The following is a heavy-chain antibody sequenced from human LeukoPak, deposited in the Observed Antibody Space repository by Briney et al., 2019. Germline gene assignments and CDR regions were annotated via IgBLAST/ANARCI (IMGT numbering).Heavy chain of an antibody. J-gene: IGHJ4*02. D-gene: IGHD3-16*01. CDR1: GSSFPRNG. CDR2: ISANSGNT. CDR3: ARDVTYAFDY. Sequence: ASVKVSCKPSGSSFPRNGISWVRQAPGQGLEWMGWISANSGNTNYAQKFQDRVTLTTDTSTSTAYMELRSLRSDDTAVYYCARDVTYAFDYWGQGTLVTVSS. V-gene: IGHV1-18*01.